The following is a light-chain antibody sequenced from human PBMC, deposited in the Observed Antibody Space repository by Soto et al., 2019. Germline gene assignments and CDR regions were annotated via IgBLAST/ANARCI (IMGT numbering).Light chain of an antibody. V-gene: IGKV1-39*01. J-gene: IGKJ1*01. CDR3: QQSYRTPWT. CDR2: AAS. Sequence: DIQTTQSPPSLSASMGDRITITCRASQSINTYLNWYQQKPGNAPKLLIYAASSLQSGVPSRFSGNGSGTDFTLSISSLRPEQFATYYCQQSYRTPWTFGPGTKVDIK. CDR1: QSINTY.